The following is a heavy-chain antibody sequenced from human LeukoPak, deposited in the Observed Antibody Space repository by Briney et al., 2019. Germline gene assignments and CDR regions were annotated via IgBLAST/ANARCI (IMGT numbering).Heavy chain of an antibody. CDR3: AKGSGSGWYGWFDP. V-gene: IGHV3-23*01. CDR2: IDASGVNT. CDR1: RFTFSGYA. Sequence: PGGSLRLSCAASRFTFSGYAMYWVRQAPGKGLEWVSCIDASGVNTYYADSVKGRFTISRDNSNNTLYQQMNSLRAEDTAVYYCAKGSGSGWYGWFDPWGQGTLVTVSS. J-gene: IGHJ5*02. D-gene: IGHD6-19*01.